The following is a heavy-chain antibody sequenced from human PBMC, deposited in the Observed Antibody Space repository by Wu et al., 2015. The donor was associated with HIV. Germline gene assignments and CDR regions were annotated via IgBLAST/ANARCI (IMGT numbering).Heavy chain of an antibody. CDR3: AAYSRDRWSSGLPY. Sequence: QVQLVQSGAEVKKPGASVKVSCTPSGYNFDGYYIYWVRQAPGQGLEWMGWINPDSGDTKDAQKFQGRLTLTRDMSVNTAYMELTGLTSDDTATFYCAAYSRDRWSSGLPYWGQGTPVIVAS. J-gene: IGHJ1*01. D-gene: IGHD2-21*01. CDR1: GYNFDGYY. CDR2: INPDSGDT. V-gene: IGHV1-2*02.